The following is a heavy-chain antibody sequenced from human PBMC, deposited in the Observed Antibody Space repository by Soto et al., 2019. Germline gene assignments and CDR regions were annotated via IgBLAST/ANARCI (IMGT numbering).Heavy chain of an antibody. D-gene: IGHD6-6*01. CDR1: GGSISSGGYY. Sequence: LSLTCTVSGGSISSGGYYWSWIRQHPGKGLEWIGYIYYSGSTYYNPSLKSRVTISVDTSKNQFSLKLSSVTAADTAVYYCARRGQLSDYYYYYGMDVWGQGTTVTVSS. CDR2: IYYSGST. J-gene: IGHJ6*02. V-gene: IGHV4-31*03. CDR3: ARRGQLSDYYYYYGMDV.